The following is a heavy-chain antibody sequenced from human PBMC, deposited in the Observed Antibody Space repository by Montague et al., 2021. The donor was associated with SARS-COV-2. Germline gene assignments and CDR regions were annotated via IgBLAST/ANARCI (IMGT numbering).Heavy chain of an antibody. V-gene: IGHV3-23*01. CDR3: AKNPAYSYNFYYFDF. CDR2: LSGSGAMT. J-gene: IGHJ4*02. Sequence: SLRLSCAASGFTFDSYAMSWVRQAPGKGLEWVSVLSGSGAMTDYAESVKGRFTISRDNSKNTVYLQMNTLRVEDTAVYFCAKNPAYSYNFYYFDFWGLGTPVPVS. CDR1: GFTFDSYA. D-gene: IGHD1-1*01.